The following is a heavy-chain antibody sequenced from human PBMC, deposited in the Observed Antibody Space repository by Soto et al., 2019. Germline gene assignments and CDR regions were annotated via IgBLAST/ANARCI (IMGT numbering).Heavy chain of an antibody. CDR3: ARVSIPLAAAGTGPYYYGMDV. J-gene: IGHJ6*02. CDR1: GVSVSSNSAA. CDR2: TYYRSKWYN. D-gene: IGHD6-13*01. V-gene: IGHV6-1*01. Sequence: SQTLSLTCAISGVSVSSNSAAWNWIRQSPSRGLEWLGRTYYRSKWYNDYAVSVKSRITINPDTSKNQFSLQLNSVTPEDTAVYYCARVSIPLAAAGTGPYYYGMDVCGQGTTVTVSS.